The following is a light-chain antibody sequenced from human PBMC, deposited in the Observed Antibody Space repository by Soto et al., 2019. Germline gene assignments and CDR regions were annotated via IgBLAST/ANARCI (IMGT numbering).Light chain of an antibody. CDR2: DAS. J-gene: IGKJ5*01. Sequence: IQMTRSPSTLSASVADRVAITCRTSQSIGIWLAWYQQISGRAPNVLIYDASTLQSGVPSRFRGSRSGTECTLPISRLQPEDFETYYCQQLNSYPITFGQGTRLEIK. V-gene: IGKV1-5*01. CDR1: QSIGIW. CDR3: QQLNSYPIT.